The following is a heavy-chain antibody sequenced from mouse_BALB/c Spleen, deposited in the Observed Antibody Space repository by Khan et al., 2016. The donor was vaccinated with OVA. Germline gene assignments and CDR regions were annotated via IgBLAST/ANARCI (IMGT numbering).Heavy chain of an antibody. CDR2: ISSGGHYT. Sequence: EVELVESGGGLVKPGGPLKLSCSASGFTFSSYAMSWVRQTPEKRLELVATISSGGHYTFYPDSVKGRFTISRDNARNTLYLQMSSLRSEDTAMYYCARSLVDYYAMDYWGQGTSVTVSS. V-gene: IGHV5-9-3*01. D-gene: IGHD2-2*01. J-gene: IGHJ4*01. CDR3: ARSLVDYYAMDY. CDR1: GFTFSSYA.